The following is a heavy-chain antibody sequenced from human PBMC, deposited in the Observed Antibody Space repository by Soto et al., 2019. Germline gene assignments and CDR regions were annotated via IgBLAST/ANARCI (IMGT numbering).Heavy chain of an antibody. CDR1: GGTLNNYA. CDR2: IITAFGPA. Sequence: QMQLVQSRAEVKKPGSSLMVSCTASGGTLNNYAISWLRQAPGQGLEWMGGIITAFGPAIYAQKFQGRVSITADESTQTAHMDLSSLRSEDTAVYYCAAGGSWARLDNWGQGTLVTVSS. V-gene: IGHV1-69*01. D-gene: IGHD6-13*01. J-gene: IGHJ4*02. CDR3: AAGGSWARLDN.